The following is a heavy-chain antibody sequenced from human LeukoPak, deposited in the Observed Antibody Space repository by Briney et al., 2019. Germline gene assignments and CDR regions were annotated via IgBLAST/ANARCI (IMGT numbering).Heavy chain of an antibody. CDR1: GGSISSYY. D-gene: IGHD3-3*01. CDR3: ARDSVFDFWSGYYSSSSLNFDY. V-gene: IGHV4-4*07. CDR2: IYTSGST. J-gene: IGHJ4*02. Sequence: SETLSLTCTVSGGSISSYYWGWIRQPAGKGLEWIGRIYTSGSTNYNPSLKSRVTMSVDTSKNQFSLKLSSVTAADTAVYYCARDSVFDFWSGYYSSSSLNFDYWGQGTLVTVSS.